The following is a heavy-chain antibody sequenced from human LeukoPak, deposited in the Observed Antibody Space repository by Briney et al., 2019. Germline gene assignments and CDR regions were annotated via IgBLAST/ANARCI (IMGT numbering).Heavy chain of an antibody. J-gene: IGHJ5*02. CDR3: ARDIGIAVAEEKDGFDP. V-gene: IGHV4-39*07. D-gene: IGHD6-19*01. CDR1: GGSISTSSYY. Sequence: PSETLSLTCTVSGGSISTSSYYWAWIRQPPGKGLEWIGSIYYSGSTYYNSSLRSRVTISVDTSKNQFSLKLSSVTAADTAVYYCARDIGIAVAEEKDGFDPWGQGTLVTVSS. CDR2: IYYSGST.